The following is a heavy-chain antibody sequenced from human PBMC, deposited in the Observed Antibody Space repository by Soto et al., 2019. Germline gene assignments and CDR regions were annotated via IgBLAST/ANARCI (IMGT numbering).Heavy chain of an antibody. CDR2: ISNDGNKK. Sequence: QVHLVESGGGVVQPGRSLALSCAASGFTFSRNSMHWVRQAPGKGLEWVAVISNDGNKKNYADAVKGRFTISRDNSKNRLYLQMNSLRAEDTAVYYCATPTSRAVPDYYYYMDVWAKGTTVSVSS. D-gene: IGHD6-19*01. J-gene: IGHJ6*03. CDR3: ATPTSRAVPDYYYYMDV. CDR1: GFTFSRNS. V-gene: IGHV3-30*03.